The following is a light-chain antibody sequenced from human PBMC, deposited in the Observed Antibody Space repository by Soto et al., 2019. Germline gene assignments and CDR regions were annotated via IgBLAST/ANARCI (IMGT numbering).Light chain of an antibody. CDR2: GAS. CDR1: QSVSSSY. J-gene: IGKJ2*01. CDR3: QQFVSSLSSFT. V-gene: IGKV3-20*01. Sequence: EIVLTQSPGTLSLSPGERATLSCRASQSVSSSYLAWYQQKPGQAPRLLIYGASSRATGIPHRFSGGGSGTDFTLTISRLEPEDFAVYYCQQFVSSLSSFTFGQGTKLEI.